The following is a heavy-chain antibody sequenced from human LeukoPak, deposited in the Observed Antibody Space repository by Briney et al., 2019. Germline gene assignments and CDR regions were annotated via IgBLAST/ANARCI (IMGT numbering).Heavy chain of an antibody. V-gene: IGHV3-33*01. Sequence: PGGSLRLSCAASGFTFSSYGMHWVRQAPGKGLEWVAVIWYDGSNKFYADSVKGRFTISRDNSESTLYLQMNSLRAEDTAVYYCAGGNIVATHYFDYWGQGTLVTVSS. D-gene: IGHD5-12*01. CDR3: AGGNIVATHYFDY. CDR1: GFTFSSYG. CDR2: IWYDGSNK. J-gene: IGHJ4*02.